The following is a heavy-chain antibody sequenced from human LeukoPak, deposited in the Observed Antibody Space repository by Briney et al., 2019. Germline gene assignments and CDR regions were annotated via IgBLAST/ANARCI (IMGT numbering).Heavy chain of an antibody. J-gene: IGHJ4*02. CDR1: GLTFSVSA. Sequence: GGSLKLSCAAAGLTFSVSAMHWVRPASGEGLEWFGRIRSRANSYATEYGASVKGRFTISRDDSKNTAYLQMNSLRAEDTAVYYCAKDRAYYYDSSGYYFDYWGQGTLVTVSS. V-gene: IGHV3-73*01. CDR3: AKDRAYYYDSSGYYFDY. CDR2: IRSRANSYAT. D-gene: IGHD3-22*01.